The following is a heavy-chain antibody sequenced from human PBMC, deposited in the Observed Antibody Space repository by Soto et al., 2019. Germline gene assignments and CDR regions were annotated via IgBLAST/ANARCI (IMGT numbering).Heavy chain of an antibody. D-gene: IGHD3-10*01. J-gene: IGHJ6*02. CDR3: AKDVDKFYWFGEVYYFYGIDV. Sequence: HVQLVESGGGVVQPGRSLRLSCAASGFTFSNYGMHWVRQAPGKGLEWVAVISYAGSNEYYEDSVKGRFTISRDNSKNTLYLQMNSLRAEDTAMYYCAKDVDKFYWFGEVYYFYGIDVWGQGTTVTVSS. CDR2: ISYAGSNE. V-gene: IGHV3-30*18. CDR1: GFTFSNYG.